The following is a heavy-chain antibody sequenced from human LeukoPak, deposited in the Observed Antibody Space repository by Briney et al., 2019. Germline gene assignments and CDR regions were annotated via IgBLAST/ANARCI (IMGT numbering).Heavy chain of an antibody. Sequence: GGSLRLSCAASGFTFSNYAMAWVRQAPGKGLEWVSTVSGGGGKTYYADSVKGRFTVSRDNFKNTLYLQMNSLRAEDTAVYYCARGGGTWAAEYFQHWGQGTLVTVSS. CDR1: GFTFSNYA. CDR3: ARGGGTWAAEYFQH. J-gene: IGHJ1*01. D-gene: IGHD2-15*01. V-gene: IGHV3-23*01. CDR2: VSGGGGKT.